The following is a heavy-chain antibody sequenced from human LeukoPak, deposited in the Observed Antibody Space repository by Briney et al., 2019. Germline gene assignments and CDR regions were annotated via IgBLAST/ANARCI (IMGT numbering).Heavy chain of an antibody. CDR1: GGTFSSYA. D-gene: IGHD4-11*01. CDR2: IIPILGTA. J-gene: IGHJ6*03. CDR3: ASHTTAGYYYYYMDV. V-gene: IGHV1-69*05. Sequence: SVKVSCKASGGTFSSYAISWVRQAPGQGLEWMGGIIPILGTANYAQKFQGRVTITTDESTSTAYMELSSLRSEDTAVYYCASHTTAGYYYYYMDVWGKGTTVTVSS.